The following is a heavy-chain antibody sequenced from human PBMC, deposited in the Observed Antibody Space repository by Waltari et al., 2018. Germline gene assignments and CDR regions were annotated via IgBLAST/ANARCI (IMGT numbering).Heavy chain of an antibody. CDR3: AKDHHLNSQGYYYGMDV. J-gene: IGHJ6*02. CDR2: ISWNRGSI. D-gene: IGHD5-18*01. V-gene: IGHV3-9*01. Sequence: EVQLVESGGGLVQPGRSLRLSCAASGFTFDDYAMHWVRQAPGKGLEWVSGISWNRGSIGYADSVKGRFTSSRDNAKNSLYLQMNSLRAEDTALYYWAKDHHLNSQGYYYGMDVWGQGTTVTVSS. CDR1: GFTFDDYA.